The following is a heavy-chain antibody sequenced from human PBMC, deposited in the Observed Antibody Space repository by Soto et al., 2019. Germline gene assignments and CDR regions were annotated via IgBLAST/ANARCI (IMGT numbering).Heavy chain of an antibody. J-gene: IGHJ4*02. CDR3: ARYTSILRGGRIDY. D-gene: IGHD3-10*01. V-gene: IGHV4-61*01. Sequence: SETLSLTCSVSGGSVSSGRFYWSWIRQPPGKALEWIGYLDYSGNTNYNPSLKSRVTISLDTSKNQFSLRLSSVIATDTAVYFCARYTSILRGGRIDYWGQGTLVTVSS. CDR2: LDYSGNT. CDR1: GGSVSSGRFY.